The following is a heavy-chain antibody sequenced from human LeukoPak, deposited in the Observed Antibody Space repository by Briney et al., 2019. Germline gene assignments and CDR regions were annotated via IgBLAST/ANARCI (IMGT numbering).Heavy chain of an antibody. D-gene: IGHD1-26*01. CDR2: ITPYNGDT. CDR1: GYTFITYG. Sequence: ASVKVSCKASGYTFITYGITWVRQAPGQGLEWMGWITPYNGDTNYAQNLQDRVTMTTDTSTSTAYMELRSLGSDDTAVYFCARVAGVSYNYFDSWGQGTLVTVSS. V-gene: IGHV1-18*01. CDR3: ARVAGVSYNYFDS. J-gene: IGHJ4*02.